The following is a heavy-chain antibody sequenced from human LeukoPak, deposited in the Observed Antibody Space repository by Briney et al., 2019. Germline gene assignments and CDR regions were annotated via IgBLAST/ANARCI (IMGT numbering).Heavy chain of an antibody. D-gene: IGHD5-18*01. CDR2: ISYDGSNK. V-gene: IGHV3-30*18. CDR3: AKEIGYEGYSYGSGIDY. J-gene: IGHJ4*02. CDR1: GFTFSSHG. Sequence: GGSLRLSCAASGFTFSSHGMHWVRQTPGKGLEWVAVISYDGSNKYSADSVKGRFTISRDNSKNTLYLQMNSLRAEDTAVYYCAKEIGYEGYSYGSGIDYWGQGTLVTVSS.